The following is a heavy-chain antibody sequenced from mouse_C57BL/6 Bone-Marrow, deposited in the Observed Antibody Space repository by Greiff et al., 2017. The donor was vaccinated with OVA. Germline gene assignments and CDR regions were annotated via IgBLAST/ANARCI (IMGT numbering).Heavy chain of an antibody. CDR3: ARDDVYGFAY. J-gene: IGHJ3*01. V-gene: IGHV3-6*01. Sequence: EVQLVESGPGLVKPSQSLSLTCSVTGYSITSGYYWNWIRQFPGNKLEWVGYISYAGSNNYNPSLTNRISITRDTSKIHFFLKLNSVTSEDTATYYCARDDVYGFAYWGQGTLVTVSA. D-gene: IGHD2-12*01. CDR2: ISYAGSN. CDR1: GYSITSGYY.